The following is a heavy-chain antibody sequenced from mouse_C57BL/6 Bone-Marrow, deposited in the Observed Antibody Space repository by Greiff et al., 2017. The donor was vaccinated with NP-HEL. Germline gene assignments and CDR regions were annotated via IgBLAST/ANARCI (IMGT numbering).Heavy chain of an antibody. CDR2: IYPGSGNT. CDR1: GYTFTDYY. J-gene: IGHJ2*01. CDR3: ASAYYDYDFDY. V-gene: IGHV1-76*01. Sequence: VQLQESGAELVRPGASVKLSCKASGYTFTDYYINWVKQRPGQGLEWIARIYPGSGNTYYNEKFKGKATLTAEKSSSTAYMQLSSLTSEDSAVYFCASAYYDYDFDYWGQGTTLTVSS. D-gene: IGHD1-1*01.